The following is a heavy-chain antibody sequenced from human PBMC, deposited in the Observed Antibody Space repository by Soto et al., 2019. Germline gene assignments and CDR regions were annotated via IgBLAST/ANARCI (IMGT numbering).Heavy chain of an antibody. J-gene: IGHJ4*02. Sequence: ASVKVSCKASGYTFTSYGISWVRQAPGQGLEWMGWISAYNGNTNYAQKLQGRGTMTTDTSTSTASMELRSLRSDDTAVYYCAGAGYSSSGYLGDPFDYWGQGTLGTVSS. CDR1: GYTFTSYG. CDR3: AGAGYSSSGYLGDPFDY. V-gene: IGHV1-18*01. CDR2: ISAYNGNT. D-gene: IGHD6-13*01.